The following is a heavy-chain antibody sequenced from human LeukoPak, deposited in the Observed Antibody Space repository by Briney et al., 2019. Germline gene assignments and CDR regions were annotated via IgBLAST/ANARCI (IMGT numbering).Heavy chain of an antibody. D-gene: IGHD3-22*01. CDR2: INSDGSTT. CDR3: ASISYDISGYYDY. CDR1: GFTFISYW. J-gene: IGHJ4*02. Sequence: GGSLRLSCAASGFTFISYWMHWVRQAPGKGLVWVSRINSDGSTTSYAASVKGRFTISRDTAKNTLYLQMNSLRAEDTAVYFCASISYDISGYYDYWGQGTLVTVSS. V-gene: IGHV3-74*01.